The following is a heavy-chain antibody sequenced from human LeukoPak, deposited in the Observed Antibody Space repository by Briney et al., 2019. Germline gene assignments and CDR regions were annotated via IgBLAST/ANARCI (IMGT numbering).Heavy chain of an antibody. J-gene: IGHJ5*02. CDR2: INNDGSGT. V-gene: IGHV3-74*01. D-gene: IGHD2-15*01. CDR3: VRGGESTWS. Sequence: GGSLRLSCAASEFTFSSYSMHWVRQAPGKGPVCVSRINNDGSGTTYADSVKGRFTISRDDAKNTLYLQMNSLRAEDTAVYYCVRGGESTWSWGQGTLVTVSS. CDR1: EFTFSSYS.